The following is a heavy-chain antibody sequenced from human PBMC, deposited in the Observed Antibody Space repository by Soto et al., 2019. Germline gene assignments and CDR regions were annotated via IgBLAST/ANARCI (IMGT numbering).Heavy chain of an antibody. CDR1: GFTFSSFA. J-gene: IGHJ4*02. CDR2: ISGSGGST. D-gene: IGHD5-18*01. CDR3: ANDWRAYSYVGESDD. Sequence: EVQLLESGGGLVQPGGSLRLSCAASGFTFSSFAMSWVRQAPGKGLEWVSGISGSGGSTYYADSVKGRVTISRDNSKNTLYLTMNGLIAEDTAVYYCANDWRAYSYVGESDDWGQGTLGTVSS. V-gene: IGHV3-23*01.